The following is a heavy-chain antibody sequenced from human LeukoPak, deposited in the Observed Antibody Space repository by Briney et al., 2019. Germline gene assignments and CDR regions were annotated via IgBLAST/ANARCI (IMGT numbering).Heavy chain of an antibody. CDR1: GGSISSGGYY. D-gene: IGHD3-22*01. V-gene: IGHV4-31*03. CDR3: ARGAYHYYDSSGYLN. CDR2: IYYSGST. Sequence: SETLSLTCTVSGGSISSGGYYWSWIRQHPGKGLEWIGYIYYSGSTNYNPSLKSRVTISVDTSKNQFSLKLSSVTAADTAVYYCARGAYHYYDSSGYLNWGQGTLVTVSS. J-gene: IGHJ4*02.